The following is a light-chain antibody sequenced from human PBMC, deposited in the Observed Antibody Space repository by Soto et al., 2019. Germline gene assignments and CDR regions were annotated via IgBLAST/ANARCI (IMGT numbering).Light chain of an antibody. CDR2: AAS. CDR3: KNYNSAPQGLT. V-gene: IGKV1-27*01. Sequence: DIQMTQSPSSLSASVGDRVTITCRASQGISNYLAWYQQKPGKVPKLLIYAASTLQSGVPSRFSGSGSGTDFTLTISSLQPEDVATYYCKNYNSAPQGLTFGGGTKVEIK. CDR1: QGISNY. J-gene: IGKJ4*01.